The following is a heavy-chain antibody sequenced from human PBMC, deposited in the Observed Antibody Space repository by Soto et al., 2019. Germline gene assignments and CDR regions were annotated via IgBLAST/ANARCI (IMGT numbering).Heavy chain of an antibody. J-gene: IGHJ5*02. Sequence: ASVKVSCKASGYTFTSYYMHWVRQAPGQGLEWMGIINPSGGSTSYAQKFQGRVTMTRDTSTSTVYMELSSLRSEDTAVYYCARERSWGIAARPKWSDPWGQGTLVAVPT. CDR2: INPSGGST. CDR3: ARERSWGIAARPKWSDP. V-gene: IGHV1-46*01. D-gene: IGHD6-6*01. CDR1: GYTFTSYY.